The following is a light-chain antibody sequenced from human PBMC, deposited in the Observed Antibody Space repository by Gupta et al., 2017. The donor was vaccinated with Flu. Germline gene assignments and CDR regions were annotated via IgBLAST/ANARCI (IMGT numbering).Light chain of an antibody. CDR2: AAS. CDR3: QKYNRALAGT. CDR1: QGISNY. V-gene: IGKV1-27*01. J-gene: IGKJ4*02. Sequence: DIQMTQSPSSLSASVGYRVTITCRASQGISNYSAWYQQKPGKVPKLLIYAASTLQSGVPSRFIGSGSGTEFTLTISSLQPEDVATYYCQKYNRALAGTFGGGTKVEIK.